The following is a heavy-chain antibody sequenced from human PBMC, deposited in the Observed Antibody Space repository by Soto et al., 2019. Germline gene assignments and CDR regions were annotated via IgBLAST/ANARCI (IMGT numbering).Heavy chain of an antibody. Sequence: QVQLQESGPRLVKPSQTLSLTCTVSGGSISSSSYYWSWIRQHPGKGLEWIGYIYYSGSTNYNPFLKSRVTISVDRSKNQFSLNLSSVTAADTAMYYCARVTRSEGGYFDQWGQGTQVTVSS. V-gene: IGHV4-31*03. D-gene: IGHD3-10*01. CDR3: ARVTRSEGGYFDQ. CDR2: IYYSGST. J-gene: IGHJ4*02. CDR1: GGSISSSSYY.